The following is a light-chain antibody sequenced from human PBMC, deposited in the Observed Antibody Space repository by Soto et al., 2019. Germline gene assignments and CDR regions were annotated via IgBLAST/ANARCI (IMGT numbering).Light chain of an antibody. Sequence: DIVLTQSPCTLSLSPGERATLSCRASQSVNSNYLAWYQQKPGQAPRLLIFGASTRATGISDRFRGSGSGTDFTLTINRLEPEDFAVYYCQQYGRTFGQGTKLEIK. CDR3: QQYGRT. CDR1: QSVNSNY. CDR2: GAS. J-gene: IGKJ2*01. V-gene: IGKV3-20*01.